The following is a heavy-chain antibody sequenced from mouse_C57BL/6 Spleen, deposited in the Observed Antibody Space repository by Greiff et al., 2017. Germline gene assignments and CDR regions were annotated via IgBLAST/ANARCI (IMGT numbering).Heavy chain of an antibody. J-gene: IGHJ3*01. D-gene: IGHD1-1*01. Sequence: EVQLQQPGPELVKPGASVKISCKASGYSFTDYNMNWVKQSNGESLEWIGVINPNYGTTSYNQKFKGKATLTVDQSSSTAYMQLNSLTSEDSAVYYCAGCYYGSSHAWFAYWGQGTLVTVSA. CDR1: GYSFTDYN. V-gene: IGHV1-39*01. CDR3: AGCYYGSSHAWFAY. CDR2: INPNYGTT.